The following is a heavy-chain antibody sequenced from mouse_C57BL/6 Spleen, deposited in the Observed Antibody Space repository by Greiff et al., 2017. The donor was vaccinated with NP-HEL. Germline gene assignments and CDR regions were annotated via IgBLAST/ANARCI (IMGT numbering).Heavy chain of an antibody. CDR3: TSPYSNIDY. CDR2: IDPETGGT. J-gene: IGHJ2*01. CDR1: GYTFTDYE. D-gene: IGHD2-5*01. Sequence: VQLVESGAELVRPGASVTLSCKASGYTFTDYEMHWVKQTPVHGLEWIGAIDPETGGTAYNQKFKGKAILTADKSSSTAYMELRSLTSEDSAVYYCTSPYSNIDYWGQGTTLTVSS. V-gene: IGHV1-15*01.